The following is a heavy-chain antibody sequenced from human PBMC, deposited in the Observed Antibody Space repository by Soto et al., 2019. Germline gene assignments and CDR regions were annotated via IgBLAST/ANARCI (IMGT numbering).Heavy chain of an antibody. V-gene: IGHV3-30*18. D-gene: IGHD6-19*01. CDR1: GFTFSDYA. CDR2: VSHDGRNT. CDR3: AKGGRHWLVTSDFNY. J-gene: IGHJ4*02. Sequence: VQLVESGGGVVQPGRSLRLSCAASGFTFSDYAMHWVRQAPGKGLEWVAVVSHDGRNTHYADSVKGRFTISRDSSKNTVSLEMPSLRAEDTAVYYCAKGGRHWLVTSDFNYWGQGALVTVSS.